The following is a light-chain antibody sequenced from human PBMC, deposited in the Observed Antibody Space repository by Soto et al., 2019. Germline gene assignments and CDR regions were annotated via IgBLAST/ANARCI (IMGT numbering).Light chain of an antibody. V-gene: IGKV1-39*01. CDR3: QQTFSAPVT. Sequence: DIQMTQSPSSLSAYVGDRVTITCRASQSISSYLNWYQQKPGEAPKILIYAASTLQSGVPSRFSRRGSGPDFSLTISSLQPEDFATYYCQQTFSAPVTVGQGTRLESK. J-gene: IGKJ2*01. CDR2: AAS. CDR1: QSISSY.